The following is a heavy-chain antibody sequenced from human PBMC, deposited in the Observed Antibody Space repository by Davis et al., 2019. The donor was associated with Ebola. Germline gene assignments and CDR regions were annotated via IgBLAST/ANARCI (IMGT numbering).Heavy chain of an antibody. Sequence: MPSETLSLTCAVSGGSISSSNWWRWVRQPPGKGLEWIGEIYHSGSTNYNPSLKSRVTISVDTSKNQFSLKLSSVTAADTAVYYCARVHYFRGWFDPWGQGTLVTVSS. J-gene: IGHJ5*02. D-gene: IGHD2-21*01. V-gene: IGHV4-4*02. CDR2: IYHSGST. CDR3: ARVHYFRGWFDP. CDR1: GGSISSSNW.